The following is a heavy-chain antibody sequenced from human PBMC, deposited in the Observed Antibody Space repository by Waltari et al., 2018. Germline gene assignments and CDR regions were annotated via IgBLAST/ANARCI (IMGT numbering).Heavy chain of an antibody. CDR1: GFTFNTSW. J-gene: IGHJ4*02. V-gene: IGHV3-74*01. Sequence: VQLVESGGGLVQPGGSLRLSCAASGFTFNTSWMHWVRQAPGKGLVWVSRINFDGSITTYADSVKGRFTISRDNAKNTVYLQMNSLRAEDTAMYFCARTSSSWYVVFDCWGQGTLVSVSP. CDR2: INFDGSIT. D-gene: IGHD6-13*01. CDR3: ARTSSSWYVVFDC.